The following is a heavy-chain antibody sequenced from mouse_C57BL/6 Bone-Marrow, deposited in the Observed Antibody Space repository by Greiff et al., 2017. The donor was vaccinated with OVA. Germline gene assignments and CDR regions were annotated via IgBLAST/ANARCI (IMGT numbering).Heavy chain of an antibody. CDR1: GYTFTNYW. Sequence: QVQLQQSGAELVRPGTSVKMSCKASGYTFTNYWIGWAKQRPGHGLEWIGDIYPGGGYTNYNEKFKGKATLTAAKSSSTAYMQFSSLTSEDSAIYYCARGSATFHYYAMDYWGQGTSVTVSS. CDR2: IYPGGGYT. D-gene: IGHD5-5*01. V-gene: IGHV1-63*01. CDR3: ARGSATFHYYAMDY. J-gene: IGHJ4*01.